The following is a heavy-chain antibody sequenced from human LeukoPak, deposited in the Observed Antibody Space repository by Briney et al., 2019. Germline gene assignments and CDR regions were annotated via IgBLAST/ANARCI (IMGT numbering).Heavy chain of an antibody. J-gene: IGHJ4*02. V-gene: IGHV3-74*01. CDR3: ARVTLRYYYDSSGPYFDY. CDR2: INSDGSST. CDR1: GFTFSSYW. Sequence: GGSLRLSCAASGFTFSSYWMHWVRQAPGKGLVWVSRINSDGSSTSYADSVKGRFTISRDNAKNTLYLQMNSLRAEDTAVYYCARVTLRYYYDSSGPYFDYWGQGTLVTVSS. D-gene: IGHD3-22*01.